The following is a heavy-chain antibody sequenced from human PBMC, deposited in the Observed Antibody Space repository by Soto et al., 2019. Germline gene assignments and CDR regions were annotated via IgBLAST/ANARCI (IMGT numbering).Heavy chain of an antibody. V-gene: IGHV1-69*08. D-gene: IGHD4-4*01. CDR1: GGTYSSYT. Sequence: GASVKVSCKASGGTYSSYTISWVRQAPGQGLEWMGRIIPILGTANYAQKFQGRVTITADESTSTAYMELSSLRSEDTAVYYCARDGRSNYYYYYGMDVWGQGTTVTVSS. CDR3: ARDGRSNYYYYYGMDV. CDR2: IIPILGTA. J-gene: IGHJ6*02.